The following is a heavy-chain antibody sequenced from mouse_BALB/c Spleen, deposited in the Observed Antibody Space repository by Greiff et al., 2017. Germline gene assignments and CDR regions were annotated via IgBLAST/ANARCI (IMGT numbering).Heavy chain of an antibody. V-gene: IGHV14-4*02. CDR3: NAEDYFDY. Sequence: VQLKQSGAELVRSGASVKLSCTASGFNIKDYYMHWVKQRPEQGLEWIGWIDPENGDTEYAPKFQGKATMTADTSSNTAYLQLSSLTSEDTAVYYCNAEDYFDYWGQGTTLTVSS. CDR1: GFNIKDYY. J-gene: IGHJ2*01. CDR2: IDPENGDT.